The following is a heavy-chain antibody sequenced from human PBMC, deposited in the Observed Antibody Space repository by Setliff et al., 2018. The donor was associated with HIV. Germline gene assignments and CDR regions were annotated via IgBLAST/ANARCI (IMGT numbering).Heavy chain of an antibody. CDR2: IYSSGST. J-gene: IGHJ3*02. CDR3: VRHGYYYDFIDI. CDR1: GGSISGYY. V-gene: IGHV4-4*09. Sequence: SETLSLTCTVSGGSISGYYWSWIRQSPGKGLEWIGYIYSSGSTNFNPSLKSRVTLSIDTSKNQFSLNLTSMTAADMAVYFCVRHGYYYDFIDIWGQGTVVTVSS. D-gene: IGHD3-22*01.